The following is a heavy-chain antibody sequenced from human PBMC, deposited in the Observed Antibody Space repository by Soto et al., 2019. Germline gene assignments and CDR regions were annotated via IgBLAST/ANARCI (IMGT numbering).Heavy chain of an antibody. CDR2: IFANGHT. Sequence: SETLSLTCIVSGGSISEKYWNWVRQPPGRGLEWIGLIFANGHTDYNPSLKSRVTMSVDASKNQFSLRLTSMTAADTAVYYCVASLAASGLNWLDPWGRGTLVTVSS. J-gene: IGHJ5*02. V-gene: IGHV4-4*07. CDR3: VASLAASGLNWLDP. D-gene: IGHD6-13*01. CDR1: GGSISEKY.